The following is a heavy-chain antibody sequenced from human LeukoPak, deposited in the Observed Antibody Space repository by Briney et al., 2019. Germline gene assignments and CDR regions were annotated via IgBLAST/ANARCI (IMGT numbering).Heavy chain of an antibody. CDR3: AKDMAPLGYDILTGYDY. V-gene: IGHV3-9*01. D-gene: IGHD3-9*01. Sequence: PGRSLRLSCAASVFTFDDYAMHWVRQAPGKGLEWVSGISWNSGSIGYADSVKGRFTISRDNAKNSLYLQMNSLRAGDTALYYCAKDMAPLGYDILTGYDYWGQGTLVTVSS. J-gene: IGHJ4*02. CDR2: ISWNSGSI. CDR1: VFTFDDYA.